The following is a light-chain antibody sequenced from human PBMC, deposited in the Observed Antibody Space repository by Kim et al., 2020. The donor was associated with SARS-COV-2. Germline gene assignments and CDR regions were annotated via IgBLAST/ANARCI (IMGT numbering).Light chain of an antibody. CDR2: DVT. V-gene: IGLV2-14*03. CDR1: KTDIGRYNY. J-gene: IGLJ1*01. Sequence: QSALTQPASVSGSPGQSITISCTGTKTDIGRYNYVSWYQQYPGKAPKLIIFDVTKRPSGVSSRFSGSKSGNTASLTISGLQAEDEAEYFYSSYTISSLFYVFGSGTKVTVL. CDR3: SSYTISSLFYV.